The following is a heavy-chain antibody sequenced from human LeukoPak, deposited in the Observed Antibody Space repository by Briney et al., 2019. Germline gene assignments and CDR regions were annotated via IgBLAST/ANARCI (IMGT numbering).Heavy chain of an antibody. CDR1: GFTFSSYW. CDR2: IKQDGSEK. V-gene: IGHV3-7*01. D-gene: IGHD3-10*01. Sequence: GGSLRLSCAASGFTFSSYWMSWVRQAPGKGLEWVANIKQDGSEKYYVDSVKGRFTISRDNAKNSLYLQMNSLRAEDTAVYYCARDPITIVRGIITYYYYGMDVWGQGTTVTVSS. CDR3: ARDPITIVRGIITYYYYGMDV. J-gene: IGHJ6*02.